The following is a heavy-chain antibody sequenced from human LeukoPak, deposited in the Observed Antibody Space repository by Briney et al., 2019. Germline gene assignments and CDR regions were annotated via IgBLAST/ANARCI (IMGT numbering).Heavy chain of an antibody. CDR1: DGSINSYY. CDR2: IYYNGNT. CDR3: ARGRSNYYGMDV. V-gene: IGHV4-59*01. D-gene: IGHD1-26*01. J-gene: IGHJ6*02. Sequence: SEALSLTCSVSDGSINSYYWNWIRRPPGKGLEWIGYIYYNGNTNYSPSLKSRVTMSVDTSKNLFSLKVSSVTAADTAVYYCARGRSNYYGMDVWGQGTTVTVSS.